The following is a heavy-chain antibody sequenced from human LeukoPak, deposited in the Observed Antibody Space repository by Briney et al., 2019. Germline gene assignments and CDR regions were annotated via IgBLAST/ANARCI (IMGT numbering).Heavy chain of an antibody. Sequence: GGTLRLSCSASGFTFSSYAMHWVRQAPGKGLEYVSTISSDGGSTYYADSVKGRFIISRDNSKKTLYLQMSSLRAEDTAAYYCVKDQWYSNGWYIFDYWGQGTLVTVSS. J-gene: IGHJ4*01. CDR1: GFTFSSYA. D-gene: IGHD6-19*01. V-gene: IGHV3-64D*08. CDR2: ISSDGGST. CDR3: VKDQWYSNGWYIFDY.